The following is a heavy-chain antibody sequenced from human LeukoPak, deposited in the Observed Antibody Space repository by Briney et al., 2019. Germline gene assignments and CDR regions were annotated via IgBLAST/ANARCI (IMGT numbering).Heavy chain of an antibody. V-gene: IGHV3-33*01. Sequence: PGGSLRLSCAASGFTFSSYGMHWVRQAPGKGLEWVAVIWYDGSNKYYADSVKGRFTISRDNSKNTLCLQMNSLRAEDTAVYYCARDLAARGTLPDYWGQGTLVTVSS. CDR3: ARDLAARGTLPDY. CDR2: IWYDGSNK. CDR1: GFTFSSYG. D-gene: IGHD1-1*01. J-gene: IGHJ4*02.